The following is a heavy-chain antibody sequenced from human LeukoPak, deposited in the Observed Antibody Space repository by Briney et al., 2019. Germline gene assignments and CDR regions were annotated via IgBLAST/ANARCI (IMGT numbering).Heavy chain of an antibody. J-gene: IGHJ4*02. V-gene: IGHV3-23*01. Sequence: PGGSLRLSCTTSGFPFSSYALSWVRQAPGKGLEWVSGIRVSGSTYYPDSVTGRFTISRDNSENTLYLQMSGLRAEDTAIYYCAKGTGDTAYYFDFWGQGALVTVSS. D-gene: IGHD7-27*01. CDR3: AKGTGDTAYYFDF. CDR1: GFPFSSYA. CDR2: IRVSGST.